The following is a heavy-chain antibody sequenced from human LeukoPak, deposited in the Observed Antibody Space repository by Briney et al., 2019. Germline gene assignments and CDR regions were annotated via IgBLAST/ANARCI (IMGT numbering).Heavy chain of an antibody. V-gene: IGHV1-69*04. Sequence: SVKVSCKASGGTFSSYAISWVRQAPGQGLEWMGRIIPILGIANYAQKFQGRVTITADKSTSTAYMELSSLRSEDTAVYYCARDLPPVYSYGWEDYFDYWGQGTLVTVSS. CDR2: IIPILGIA. CDR1: GGTFSSYA. J-gene: IGHJ4*02. D-gene: IGHD5-18*01. CDR3: ARDLPPVYSYGWEDYFDY.